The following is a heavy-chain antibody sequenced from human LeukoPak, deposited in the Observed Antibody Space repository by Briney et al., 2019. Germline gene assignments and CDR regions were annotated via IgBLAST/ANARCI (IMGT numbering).Heavy chain of an antibody. Sequence: GGSLRLSCAASGFTFNNAWMSWVRQAPGKGLEWVSAISGSGGSTYYADSAKGRFTISRDNSKNTLYLQMNSLRAEDTAVYYWGKAHGGCFDYWGREPLFT. V-gene: IGHV3-23*01. CDR1: GFTFNNAW. CDR2: ISGSGGST. J-gene: IGHJ4*02. CDR3: GKAHGGCFDY. D-gene: IGHD3-10*01.